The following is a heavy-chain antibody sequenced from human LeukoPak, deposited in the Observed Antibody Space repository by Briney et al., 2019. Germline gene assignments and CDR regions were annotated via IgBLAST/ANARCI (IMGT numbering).Heavy chain of an antibody. J-gene: IGHJ4*02. CDR3: ARGYPGRYCSGGSCPFFDY. CDR1: GYTFTSYY. Sequence: GASVKVSCKASGYTFTSYYMHWVRQAPGQGLEWMGIINPSGGSTGYAQKFQGRVTMTRNTSISTAYMELSSLRSEDTAVYYCARGYPGRYCSGGSCPFFDYWGQGTLVTVSS. CDR2: INPSGGST. D-gene: IGHD2-15*01. V-gene: IGHV1-46*01.